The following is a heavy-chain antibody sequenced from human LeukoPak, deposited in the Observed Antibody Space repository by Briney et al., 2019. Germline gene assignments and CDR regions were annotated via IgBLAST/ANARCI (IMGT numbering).Heavy chain of an antibody. J-gene: IGHJ4*02. Sequence: GASVKVSCKASGYTFTGYYMHWVRQAPGQGLEWMGIINPSGGSTSYAQKFQGRVTMTRDTSISTAYMELSRLRSDDTAVYYCARESFLVVITRYYFDYWGQGTLVTVSS. V-gene: IGHV1-2*02. D-gene: IGHD3-22*01. CDR1: GYTFTGYY. CDR3: ARESFLVVITRYYFDY. CDR2: INPSGGST.